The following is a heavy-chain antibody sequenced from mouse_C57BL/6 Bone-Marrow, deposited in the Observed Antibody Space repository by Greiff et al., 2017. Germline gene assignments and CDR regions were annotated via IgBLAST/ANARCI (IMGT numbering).Heavy chain of an antibody. CDR2: IHPNSGST. D-gene: IGHD3-2*02. CDR1: GYTFTSYW. Sequence: VQLQQPGAELVKPGASVKLSCKASGYTFTSYWMHWVKQRPGQGLEWIGMIHPNSGSTNYNEKFKGKATLTVDKSSSTAYMQLSSLTSEDAAVYYCHRQLRLPFDYWGQGTTLTVSS. V-gene: IGHV1-64*01. J-gene: IGHJ2*01. CDR3: HRQLRLPFDY.